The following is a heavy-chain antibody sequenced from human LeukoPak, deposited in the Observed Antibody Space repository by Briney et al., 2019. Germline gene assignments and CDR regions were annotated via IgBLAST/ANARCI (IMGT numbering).Heavy chain of an antibody. D-gene: IGHD3-22*01. CDR2: IYYSGST. CDR1: GGSISSYY. Sequence: TSETLSLTCTVSGGSISSYYWSWIRQPPGKGLEWIGYIYYSGSTNYSPSLKSRVTISVDTSKNQFSLKLSSVTAADTAVYYCARYYYDSSDPGFDYWGQGTLVTVSS. V-gene: IGHV4-59*01. CDR3: ARYYYDSSDPGFDY. J-gene: IGHJ4*02.